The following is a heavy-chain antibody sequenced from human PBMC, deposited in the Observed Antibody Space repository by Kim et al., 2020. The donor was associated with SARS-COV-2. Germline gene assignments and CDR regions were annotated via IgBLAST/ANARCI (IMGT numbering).Heavy chain of an antibody. CDR2: ISGSGGST. CDR1: GFTFSSYA. J-gene: IGHJ6*02. V-gene: IGHV3-23*01. D-gene: IGHD1-26*01. Sequence: GGSLRLSCAASGFTFSSYAMSWVRQAPGKGLEWVSAISGSGGSTYYADSVKGRFTISRDNSKNTLYLQMNSLRAEDTAVYYCAKDGSYSGRTGYYGMDVWGQGTTVTVSS. CDR3: AKDGSYSGRTGYYGMDV.